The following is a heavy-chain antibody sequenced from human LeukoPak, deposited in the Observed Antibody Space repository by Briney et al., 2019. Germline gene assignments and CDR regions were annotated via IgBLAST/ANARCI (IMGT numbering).Heavy chain of an antibody. CDR2: MSGGAGGT. CDR3: AKDLQLAY. D-gene: IGHD1-1*01. V-gene: IGHV3-23*01. Sequence: PGGSLRLSCAASGFTLGSYAMSWVRQAPGKGLEWVSAMSGGAGGTYYADSVKGRFTISRDSSKNTLYLQMNSLRAEDTAVYYCAKDLQLAYWGQGTLVTVSS. CDR1: GFTLGSYA. J-gene: IGHJ4*02.